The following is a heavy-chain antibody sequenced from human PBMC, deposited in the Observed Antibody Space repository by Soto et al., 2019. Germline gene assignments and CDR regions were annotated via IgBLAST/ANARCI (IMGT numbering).Heavy chain of an antibody. CDR3: ARWSVGGNSEYYFAY. CDR1: GGTFSSYA. J-gene: IGHJ4*02. D-gene: IGHD3-10*01. Sequence: SVKVSCKASGGTFSSYAISWVRQAPGQGLEWMGGIIPIFGTANYAQKFQGRVTITADESTSTAYMELSSLRSEDTAVYYCARWSVGGNSEYYFAYWGQGTLVTVSS. CDR2: IIPIFGTA. V-gene: IGHV1-69*13.